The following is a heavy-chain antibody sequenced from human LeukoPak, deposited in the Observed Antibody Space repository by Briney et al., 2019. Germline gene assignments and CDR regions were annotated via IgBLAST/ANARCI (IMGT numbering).Heavy chain of an antibody. CDR3: AREDSYVQEDWFDP. CDR1: GFTFSSYW. CDR2: INSDGSST. D-gene: IGHD3-16*01. V-gene: IGHV3-74*01. J-gene: IGHJ5*02. Sequence: GGSLRLSCAASGFTFSSYWMHWVRQAPGKGLVWVSRINSDGSSTSYADSVKGRFTISRDNAKNTLYLQMNSLRAEDTAVYYCAREDSYVQEDWFDPWGQGTLVTVSS.